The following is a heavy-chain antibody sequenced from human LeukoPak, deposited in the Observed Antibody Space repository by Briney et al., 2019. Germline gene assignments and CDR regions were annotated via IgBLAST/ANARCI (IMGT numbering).Heavy chain of an antibody. J-gene: IGHJ6*03. CDR1: GYTFTGYY. CDR2: INPNSGGT. Sequence: ASVKVSCKASGYTFTGYYMHWVRQAPGQGLEWMGWINPNSGGTNYAQKFQGRVTMTRDTSISTAYMELSRLRSDDTAVYYCARGVEQLWLPTSFSYYYYYYMDVWGKGTTVTVSS. V-gene: IGHV1-2*02. CDR3: ARGVEQLWLPTSFSYYYYYYMDV. D-gene: IGHD5-18*01.